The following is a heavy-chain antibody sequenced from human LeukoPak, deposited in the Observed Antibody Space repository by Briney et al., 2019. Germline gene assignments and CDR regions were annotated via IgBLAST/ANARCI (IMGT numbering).Heavy chain of an antibody. CDR2: IIPIFGTA. V-gene: IGHV1-69*13. D-gene: IGHD3-10*01. Sequence: GASVKVSCKASGGTFSSYAISWVQQAPGQGLEWMGGIIPIFGTANYAQKFQGRVTITADESTSTAYMELSSLRSEDTAVYYCARAPGPGRDYYGMDVWGQGTTVTVSS. CDR1: GGTFSSYA. J-gene: IGHJ6*02. CDR3: ARAPGPGRDYYGMDV.